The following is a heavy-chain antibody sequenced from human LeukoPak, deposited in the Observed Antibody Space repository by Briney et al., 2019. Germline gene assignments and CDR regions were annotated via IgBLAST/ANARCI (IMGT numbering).Heavy chain of an antibody. CDR1: GFTFSSYN. D-gene: IGHD5-18*01. CDR3: ARRATTERGHSYGLDY. J-gene: IGHJ4*02. CDR2: ISSSSSYI. Sequence: GGSLRLSCEVSGFTFSSYNMNWVRQAPGKGLEWVSSISSSSSYIYYADSMTGRFTISRDNAKNSLYLQMNSLRAEDTAMYFCARRATTERGHSYGLDYWGQGILVTVSP. V-gene: IGHV3-21*01.